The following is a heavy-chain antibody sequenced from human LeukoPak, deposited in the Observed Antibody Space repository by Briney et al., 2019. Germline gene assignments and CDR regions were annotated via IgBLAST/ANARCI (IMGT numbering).Heavy chain of an antibody. V-gene: IGHV1-2*02. CDR1: GYTFTSFY. Sequence: GASVKVSCKASGYTFTSFYMHWVRQAPGQGFEWMGWINPNSGGTNYAQKFQGRVTMTRDTSISTAYMELSRLRSDDTAVYYCARVSTMVRGVIDYWGQGTLVTVSS. CDR2: INPNSGGT. CDR3: ARVSTMVRGVIDY. D-gene: IGHD3-10*01. J-gene: IGHJ4*02.